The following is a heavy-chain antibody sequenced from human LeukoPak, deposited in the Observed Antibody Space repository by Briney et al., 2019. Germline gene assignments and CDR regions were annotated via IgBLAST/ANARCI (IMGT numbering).Heavy chain of an antibody. CDR3: AQSLDSSGYYPLDAFDF. D-gene: IGHD3-22*01. CDR1: GGSISSSSYY. J-gene: IGHJ3*01. Sequence: SETLSLTCTVSGGSISSSSYYWGWIRQPPGKGLEWIGSIYYSGSTYYNPSLKSRVTISVDASKNQFSLKLSSVTAADTAMFYCAQSLDSSGYYPLDAFDFWGQGTMVTVSS. V-gene: IGHV4-39*07. CDR2: IYYSGST.